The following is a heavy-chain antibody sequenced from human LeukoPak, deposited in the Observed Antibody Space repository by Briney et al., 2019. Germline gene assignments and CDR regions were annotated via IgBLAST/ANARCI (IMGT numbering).Heavy chain of an antibody. CDR1: GFTFSSYA. D-gene: IGHD6-19*01. Sequence: GGSLRLSCAASGFTFSSYAMSWVRQAPGKGLEWVSAISGSGGSTYYADSVKGRFTISRDNSKNTLYLQMNSLRAEDTAVYYCAKRAGFSSGWYEGDAFDIWGQGTMVTVSS. CDR3: AKRAGFSSGWYEGDAFDI. CDR2: ISGSGGST. J-gene: IGHJ3*02. V-gene: IGHV3-23*01.